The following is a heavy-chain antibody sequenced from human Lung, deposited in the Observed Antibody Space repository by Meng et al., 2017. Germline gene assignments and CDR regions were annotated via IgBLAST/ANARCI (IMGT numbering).Heavy chain of an antibody. V-gene: IGHV1-18*01. D-gene: IGHD2-2*01. J-gene: IGHJ4*02. Sequence: QVHLVQSGPEVRKPGASVKVSCQASGYSFTNYGINWVRQAPGKGLEWMGWTSTYNNNRNYAQSLQGRVTMTTDTSTTTAYMELRSLTFDDTAVYYCARGRHCSSTTCYLSDSWGQGTLVTVSS. CDR2: TSTYNNNR. CDR3: ARGRHCSSTTCYLSDS. CDR1: GYSFTNYG.